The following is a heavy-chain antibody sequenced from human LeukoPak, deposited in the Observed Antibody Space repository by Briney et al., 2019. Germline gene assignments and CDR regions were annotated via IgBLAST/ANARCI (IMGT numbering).Heavy chain of an antibody. V-gene: IGHV4-59*01. CDR1: GGSISGYC. CDR3: ARMRRIQQWSYFDY. J-gene: IGHJ4*02. Sequence: SETLSLTCAVSGGSISGYCWTWIRQPPGKGLEWIGYIYYSGTTNYNPSLKSRVTISVDTSKNQFSLKLNFLTAADTAVYYCARMRRIQQWSYFDYWGQGSLVTVSS. CDR2: IYYSGTT. D-gene: IGHD5-18*01.